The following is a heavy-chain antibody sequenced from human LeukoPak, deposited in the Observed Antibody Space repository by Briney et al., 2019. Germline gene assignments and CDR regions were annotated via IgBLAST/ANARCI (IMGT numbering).Heavy chain of an antibody. D-gene: IGHD3-10*01. CDR3: ASNYYGSGSLDY. J-gene: IGHJ4*02. CDR1: GGSISSYY. V-gene: IGHV4-59*08. CDR2: IYYSGST. Sequence: SSETLSLTCTVSGGSISSYYWSWIRQPPGKGLEWTGYIYYSGSTNYNPSLKSRVTISVDTSKNQFSLKVSSVTAADTAVYYCASNYYGSGSLDYWGQGNLVTVSS.